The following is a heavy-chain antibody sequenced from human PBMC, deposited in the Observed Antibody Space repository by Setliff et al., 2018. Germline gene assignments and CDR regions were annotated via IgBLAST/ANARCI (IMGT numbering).Heavy chain of an antibody. CDR1: GYTFTNCW. J-gene: IGHJ4*02. CDR2: IYPADSDT. CDR3: ARVGSQGGYYFDS. D-gene: IGHD3-10*01. Sequence: PGESLKISCKGSGYTFTNCWIAWVRQMPGKGLEYMGIIYPADSDTTYSPSFQGQVTISADKSINTAYLQWSSLKASDTAMYYCARVGSQGGYYFDSWGQGTLVTVSS. V-gene: IGHV5-51*01.